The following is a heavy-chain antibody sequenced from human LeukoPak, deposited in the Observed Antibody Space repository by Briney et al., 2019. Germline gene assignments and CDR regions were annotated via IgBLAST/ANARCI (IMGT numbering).Heavy chain of an antibody. CDR1: GYSFTSYW. CDR2: IYPGDSDT. J-gene: IGHJ4*02. CDR3: ARQERGSSSWYSYFDY. V-gene: IGHV5-51*01. D-gene: IGHD6-13*01. Sequence: GESLKISCKGSGYSFTSYWIGWVRQMPGKGLEWMGIIYPGDSDTRYSLSFQGQVTISADKSISTAYLQWSSLKASDTAMYYCARQERGSSSWYSYFDYWGQGTLVTVSS.